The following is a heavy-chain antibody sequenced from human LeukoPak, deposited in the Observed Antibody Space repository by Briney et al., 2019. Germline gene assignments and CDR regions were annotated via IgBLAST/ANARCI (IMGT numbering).Heavy chain of an antibody. CDR2: IKEDGGEK. D-gene: IGHD5-18*01. CDR3: ARLDYGYSYGYDY. J-gene: IGHJ4*02. CDR1: GFTFSSYS. V-gene: IGHV3-7*01. Sequence: GGSLRLSCAASGFTFSSYSMNWVRQAPGKGLEWVANIKEDGGEKYYVDSVKGRFTISRDNAKNSLYLQMNSLRAEDTTVYYCARLDYGYSYGYDYWGQGTLVTVSS.